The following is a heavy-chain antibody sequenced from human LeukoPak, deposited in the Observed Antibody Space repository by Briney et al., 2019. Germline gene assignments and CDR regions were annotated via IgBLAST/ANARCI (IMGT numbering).Heavy chain of an antibody. CDR1: GYTFTSYY. Sequence: ASVKVSCKAPGYTFTSYYMHWVRQAPGQGLEWMGIINPSGGSTSYAQKFQGRVTMTRDTSTSTVYMELSSLRSEDTAVYYCARAAMATIKNSFFDYWGQGTLVTVSS. CDR3: ARAAMATIKNSFFDY. J-gene: IGHJ4*02. V-gene: IGHV1-46*03. D-gene: IGHD5-24*01. CDR2: INPSGGST.